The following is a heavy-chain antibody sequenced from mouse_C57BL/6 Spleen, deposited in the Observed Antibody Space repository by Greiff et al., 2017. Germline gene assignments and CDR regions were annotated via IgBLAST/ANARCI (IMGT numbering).Heavy chain of an antibody. V-gene: IGHV1-82*01. J-gene: IGHJ3*01. CDR1: GYAFSSSW. CDR2: IYPGDGVT. CDR3: ARRGYSGSNGLAY. D-gene: IGHD1-1*01. Sequence: QVQLKESGPELVKPGASVKISCKASGYAFSSSWMNWVKQRPGQGLEWIGRIYPGDGVTNYNGKIKGKATLTADKSSSTAYMQLSSRTSEDSAVYYCARRGYSGSNGLAYWGQGTLVTVSA.